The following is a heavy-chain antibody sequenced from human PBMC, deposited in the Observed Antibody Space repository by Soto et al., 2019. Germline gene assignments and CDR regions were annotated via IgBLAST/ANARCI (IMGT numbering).Heavy chain of an antibody. J-gene: IGHJ4*02. CDR1: GFTFNNYA. Sequence: PGGSLRLSCAGSGFTFNNYAMSWVRQAPGTGLEWVSGIGASGAGTYYADSVMGRFTISRDNSKNTLHLQMNSLRAEDTAVYYCHLRKTGSYFDCWGRGTLVTVSS. D-gene: IGHD1-26*01. CDR2: IGASGAGT. CDR3: HLRKTGSYFDC. V-gene: IGHV3-23*01.